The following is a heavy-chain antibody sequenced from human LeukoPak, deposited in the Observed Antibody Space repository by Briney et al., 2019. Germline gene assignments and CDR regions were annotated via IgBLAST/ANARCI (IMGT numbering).Heavy chain of an antibody. D-gene: IGHD1-26*01. CDR2: IGGSGGST. CDR3: AKAVVGSIYYFDY. CDR1: GFTFSNYA. V-gene: IGHV3-23*01. Sequence: PGGSLRLSCAASGFTFSNYAMNWVRQAPGKGLEWVSAIGGSGGSTFYADSVKGRFTISRDNSKNTLSLQMNSLRAEDTAVYYCAKAVVGSIYYFDYWGRGTLVTVSS. J-gene: IGHJ4*02.